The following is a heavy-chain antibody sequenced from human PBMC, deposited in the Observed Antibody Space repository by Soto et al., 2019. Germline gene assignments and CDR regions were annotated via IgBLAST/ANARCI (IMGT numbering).Heavy chain of an antibody. CDR3: ARGGPSLIDY. J-gene: IGHJ4*02. CDR2: ISSSNNYI. Sequence: GGSLRLSCAASGFTFSSYYMNWVRQAPGKGLEWVSSISSSNNYIYYADSVKGRFTISRDNAKNSLYLQMNSLRAEDTAVYYCARGGPSLIDYWGQGTLVTVSS. V-gene: IGHV3-21*01. CDR1: GFTFSSYY.